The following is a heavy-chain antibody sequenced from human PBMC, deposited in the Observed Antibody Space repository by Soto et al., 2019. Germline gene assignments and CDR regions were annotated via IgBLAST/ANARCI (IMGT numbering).Heavy chain of an antibody. CDR3: ARAGYCSSTSCYDLYYYYMDV. CDR2: IYYSGST. CDR1: GGSISSYY. D-gene: IGHD2-2*03. Sequence: SETLSLTCTVSGGSISSYYWSWIRQPPGKGLEWIGYIYYSGSTNYNPSLKSRVTISVDTSKNQFSLKLSSVTAADTAVYYCARAGYCSSTSCYDLYYYYMDVWGKGTTVTVSS. J-gene: IGHJ6*03. V-gene: IGHV4-59*01.